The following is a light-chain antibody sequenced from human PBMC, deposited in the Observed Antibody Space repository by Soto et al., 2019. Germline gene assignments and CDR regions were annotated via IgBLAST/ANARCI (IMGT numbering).Light chain of an antibody. CDR2: LNSDGSH. CDR3: QTWGTGLPV. J-gene: IGLJ3*02. Sequence: QSALTQSPSASASLGASVKLTCTLSSGHSSYAIAWHQQQPEKGPRYLMKLNSDGSHSKGDGIPDRFSGSSSGAERYLTISSLQSEDEADYYCQTWGTGLPVFGGGTKLTVL. CDR1: SGHSSYA. V-gene: IGLV4-69*01.